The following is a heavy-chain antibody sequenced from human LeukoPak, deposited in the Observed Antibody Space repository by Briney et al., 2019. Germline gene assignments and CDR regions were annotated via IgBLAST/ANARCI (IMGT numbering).Heavy chain of an antibody. CDR1: GYTFTGYY. J-gene: IGHJ4*02. Sequence: ASVKVSCKASGYTFTGYYMHWVRQAPGQGLEWMGRINPNSGGTNYAQKFQGRVTMTRDTSISTACMELSRLRSDDTAVYYCARREAVGSQVDYWGQGTLVTVSS. D-gene: IGHD6-19*01. CDR3: ARREAVGSQVDY. V-gene: IGHV1-2*06. CDR2: INPNSGGT.